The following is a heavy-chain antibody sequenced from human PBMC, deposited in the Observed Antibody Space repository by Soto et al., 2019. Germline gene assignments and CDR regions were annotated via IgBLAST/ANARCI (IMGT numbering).Heavy chain of an antibody. CDR3: AKDFTPDSRWDIDY. J-gene: IGHJ4*02. CDR1: GFTFSIYT. CDR2: IYGNGRST. Sequence: EVQLLESGGGLVQPAGSLRLSCAASGFTFSIYTMSWFRQAPGKGLEWVSSIYGNGRSTFFSASVKGRFTISRDNSGNTVYLQMSSLSAEDTAIYYCAKDFTPDSRWDIDYWGQGSLVTVSS. V-gene: IGHV3-23*01. D-gene: IGHD1-26*01.